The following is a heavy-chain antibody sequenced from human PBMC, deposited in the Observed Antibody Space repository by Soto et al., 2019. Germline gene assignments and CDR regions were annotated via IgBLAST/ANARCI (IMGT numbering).Heavy chain of an antibody. D-gene: IGHD6-13*01. J-gene: IGHJ5*02. V-gene: IGHV3-23*01. CDR3: TKGGSSWSHFDP. CDR2: LSSSGDRT. Sequence: PGGSLRLSCAASGFTFSSYAMNWVRQAPGKGLEWVSALSSSGDRTYYADSVKGRFTISRDNSKNTLYLQMNSLRAGDTAVYYCTKGGSSWSHFDPWGQGPLVTVSS. CDR1: GFTFSSYA.